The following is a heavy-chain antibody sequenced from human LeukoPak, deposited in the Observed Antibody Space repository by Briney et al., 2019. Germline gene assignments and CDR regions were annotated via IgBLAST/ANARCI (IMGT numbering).Heavy chain of an antibody. V-gene: IGHV4-4*07. D-gene: IGHD6-19*01. J-gene: IGHJ4*02. CDR2: IYTSGSA. CDR1: GGSISSYY. Sequence: NPSETLSLTCSVSGGSISSYYWSRIRQPAGKGLEWIGRIYTSGSANYNPSLESRVTMSIDTSKNQFSLKLTSVTAADTAVYYCAGTQYRGWYGFESWGLGTLVTVSS. CDR3: AGTQYRGWYGFES.